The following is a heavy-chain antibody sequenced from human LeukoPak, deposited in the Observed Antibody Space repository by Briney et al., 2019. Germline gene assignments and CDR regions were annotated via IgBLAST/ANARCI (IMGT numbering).Heavy chain of an antibody. D-gene: IGHD3-22*01. V-gene: IGHV3-23*01. J-gene: IGHJ5*02. CDR1: GFTFSSYA. Sequence: GGSLRLSCAASGFTFSSYAMSWVRLAPGRGLEWVSAISDSGDSTYYADSVNGRFTISRDNSKNTLYLQMNSLRAEDTAVYYLAKGPYDRYCYFFSLPDQWGQGTLVTVSS. CDR3: AKGPYDRYCYFFSLPDQ. CDR2: ISDSGDST.